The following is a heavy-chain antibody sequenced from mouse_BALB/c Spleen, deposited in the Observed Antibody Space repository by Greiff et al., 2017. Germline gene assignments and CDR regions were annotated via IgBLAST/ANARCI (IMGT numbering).Heavy chain of an antibody. CDR1: GYAFSSYW. D-gene: IGHD2-4*01. CDR3: ARGDDYDGGYYFDY. CDR2: IYPGDGDT. Sequence: VKLQESGAELVRPGSSVKISCKASGYAFSSYWMNWVKQRPGQGLEWIGQIYPGDGDTNYNGKFKGKATLTADKSSSTAYMQLSSPTSEDSAVYYCARGDDYDGGYYFDYWGQGTTLTVSS. V-gene: IGHV1-80*01. J-gene: IGHJ2*01.